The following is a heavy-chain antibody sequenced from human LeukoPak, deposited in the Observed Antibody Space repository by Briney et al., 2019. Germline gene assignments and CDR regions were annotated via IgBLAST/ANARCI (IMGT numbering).Heavy chain of an antibody. CDR3: ARRGVTTDNWFDP. J-gene: IGHJ5*02. CDR2: IYYSGST. D-gene: IGHD4-17*01. Sequence: PSETLSLTCTVSGGSISSGGYYWSWIRQHPGKGLEWIGYIYYSGSTYYNPSLKSRVTISVDTSKNQFSLKLSSVTAADTAVYYCARRGVTTDNWFDPWGQGTLVTVSS. CDR1: GGSISSGGYY. V-gene: IGHV4-31*03.